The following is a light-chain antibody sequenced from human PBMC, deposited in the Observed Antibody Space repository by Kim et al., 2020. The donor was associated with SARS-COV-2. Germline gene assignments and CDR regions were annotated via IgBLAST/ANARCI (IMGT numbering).Light chain of an antibody. V-gene: IGLV2-8*01. J-gene: IGLJ2*01. CDR1: SSDVGVYNY. CDR3: SSYAGSNNLV. Sequence: GQSVTIPCTGTSSDVGVYNYVSWYQQHPGKAPNLMIYEVSKRPSGVPDRFSGSKSGNTASLTVSGLQAEDEADYYCSSYAGSNNLVFGGGTQLTVL. CDR2: EVS.